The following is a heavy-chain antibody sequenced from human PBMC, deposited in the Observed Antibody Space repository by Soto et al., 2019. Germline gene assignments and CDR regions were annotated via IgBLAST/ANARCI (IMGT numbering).Heavy chain of an antibody. J-gene: IGHJ4*02. V-gene: IGHV1-46*01. D-gene: IGHD2-21*01. CDR1: GYTFIHYY. CDR3: ARSLLQGDF. CDR2: INPNGGST. Sequence: QVQLVQSGAEVKKPGASVKVSCKASGYTFIHYYILWVRQAPGQGLEWMAIINPNGGSTNYAQKFRGRVTVTSDTSTTTVSMELNSLGSDDTAVYFRARSLLQGDFWGQGTPVTVSS.